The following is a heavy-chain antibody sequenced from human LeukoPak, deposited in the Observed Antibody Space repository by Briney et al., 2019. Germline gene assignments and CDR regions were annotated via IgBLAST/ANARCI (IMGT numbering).Heavy chain of an antibody. CDR2: ISSSGSTI. V-gene: IGHV3-48*04. J-gene: IGHJ4*02. CDR1: EFTFSSYA. CDR3: AKERSGWYSDY. D-gene: IGHD6-19*01. Sequence: GGSLRLSCAASEFTFSSYAMSWVRQAPGKGLEWVSYISSSGSTIYYADSVKGRFTISRDNAKNSLYLQMNSLRAEDTAVYYCAKERSGWYSDYWGQGTLVTVSS.